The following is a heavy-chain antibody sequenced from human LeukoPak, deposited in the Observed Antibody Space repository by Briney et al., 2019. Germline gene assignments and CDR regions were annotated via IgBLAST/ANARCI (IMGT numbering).Heavy chain of an antibody. CDR2: ISWNSGSI. Sequence: GGSLRLSCAASGFTFSSYSMNWVRQAPGKGLEWVSGISWNSGSIGYADSVKGRFTISRDNAKNSLYLQMNSLRAEDMALYYCAKALYYYDSSGPFDYWGQGTLVTVSS. D-gene: IGHD3-22*01. CDR3: AKALYYYDSSGPFDY. V-gene: IGHV3-9*03. J-gene: IGHJ4*02. CDR1: GFTFSSYS.